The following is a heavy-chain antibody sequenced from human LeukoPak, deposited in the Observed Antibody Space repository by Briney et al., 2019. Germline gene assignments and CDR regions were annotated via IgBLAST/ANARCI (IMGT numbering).Heavy chain of an antibody. J-gene: IGHJ6*02. CDR2: ISSSSSYI. Sequence: PGGFLRLSCAASGFTFSSYSMNWVRQAPGKGLEWVSSISSSSSYIYYADSVKGRFTISRDNAKNSLYLQMNSLRAEDTAVYYCARRNRTASYGSGPPDVWGQGTTVTVSS. V-gene: IGHV3-21*01. CDR1: GFTFSSYS. D-gene: IGHD3-10*01. CDR3: ARRNRTASYGSGPPDV.